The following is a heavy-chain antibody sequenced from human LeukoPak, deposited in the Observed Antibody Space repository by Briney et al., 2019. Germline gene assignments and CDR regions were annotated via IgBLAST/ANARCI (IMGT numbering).Heavy chain of an antibody. CDR3: ARSGVGIAAAGFEY. Sequence: VASVKVSCKASGGTLSSYAISWVRQAPGQGLEWMGGIIPILGTTNYAQRFQGRVTITTDESTSTAYMELSSPRSEDTAVYYCARSGVGIAAAGFEYWGQGTLVTVPS. V-gene: IGHV1-69*05. D-gene: IGHD6-13*01. CDR1: GGTLSSYA. J-gene: IGHJ4*02. CDR2: IIPILGTT.